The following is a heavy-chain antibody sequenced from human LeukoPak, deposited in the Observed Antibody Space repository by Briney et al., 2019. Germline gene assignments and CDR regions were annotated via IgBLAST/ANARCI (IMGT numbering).Heavy chain of an antibody. CDR1: GFTFSNYW. CDR2: ISGSGGST. J-gene: IGHJ3*02. CDR3: AKDFKRGVAGTAPDAFDI. Sequence: GGSLRLSCAASGFTFSNYWMHWVRQAPGKGLVWVSAISGSGGSTYYADSVKGRFTISRDNSKNTLYLQMNSLRAEDTAVYYCAKDFKRGVAGTAPDAFDIWGQGTMVTVSS. D-gene: IGHD6-19*01. V-gene: IGHV3-23*01.